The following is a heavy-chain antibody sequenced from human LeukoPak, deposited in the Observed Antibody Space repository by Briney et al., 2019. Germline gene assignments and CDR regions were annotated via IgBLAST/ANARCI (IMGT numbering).Heavy chain of an antibody. CDR2: MSPDSGDT. CDR1: GYTFTDYY. Sequence: ASVKVSCKASGYTFTDYYINWVRQAPGQGLEWMGWMSPDSGDTGYAHKFQGRVTITRNTSITTAYMELRSLTFEDTAVYYCARVRLRNGYNWFDPWGQGTLVTVSS. CDR3: ARVRLRNGYNWFDP. D-gene: IGHD3-3*01. J-gene: IGHJ5*02. V-gene: IGHV1-8*03.